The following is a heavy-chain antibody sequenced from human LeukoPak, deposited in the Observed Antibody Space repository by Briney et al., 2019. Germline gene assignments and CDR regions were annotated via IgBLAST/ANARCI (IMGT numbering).Heavy chain of an antibody. D-gene: IGHD4-23*01. CDR1: GGSISSYY. CDR3: ATLTGGDDAFDI. Sequence: PSEPLSLTCTVSGGSISSYYWSWIRKPPGKGLEWIGYIYYSGSTNYNPSLKSRVTISVDTSKNQFSLKLSSVTAADTAVYYCATLTGGDDAFDIWGQGTMVTVSS. V-gene: IGHV4-59*01. CDR2: IYYSGST. J-gene: IGHJ3*02.